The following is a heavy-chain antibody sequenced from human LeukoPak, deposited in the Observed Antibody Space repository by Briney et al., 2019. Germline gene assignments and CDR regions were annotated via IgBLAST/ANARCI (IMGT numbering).Heavy chain of an antibody. Sequence: KAGGSLRLSCAASGFTFRSYNMNWVRQAPGKGLEWVSSISSSSSYIYYANSVKGRFTISRDNANNSLYLQMNSLRAEDTAVYYCARDPIEQQLDYWGQGTLVTVSS. V-gene: IGHV3-21*01. CDR1: GFTFRSYN. D-gene: IGHD6-13*01. CDR3: ARDPIEQQLDY. CDR2: ISSSSSYI. J-gene: IGHJ4*02.